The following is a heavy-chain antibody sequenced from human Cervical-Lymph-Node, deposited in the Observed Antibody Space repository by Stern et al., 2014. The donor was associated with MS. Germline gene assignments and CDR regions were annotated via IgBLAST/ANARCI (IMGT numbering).Heavy chain of an antibody. CDR1: GYSFTSYW. Sequence: EVQLLQSGAEVKKPGESLKISCKGSGYSFTSYWIGWVRQMPGKGLEWMGIIYPGDSDTRYSPSFQGQVTISADKSISTAYLQWSSLKASDTAMYYCARQKEMATMSGTYYFDYWGQGTLVTVSS. J-gene: IGHJ4*02. CDR3: ARQKEMATMSGTYYFDY. V-gene: IGHV5-51*01. CDR2: IYPGDSDT. D-gene: IGHD5-24*01.